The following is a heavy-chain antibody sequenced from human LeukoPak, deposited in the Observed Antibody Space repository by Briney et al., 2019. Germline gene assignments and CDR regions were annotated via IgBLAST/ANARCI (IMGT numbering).Heavy chain of an antibody. Sequence: ASVKVSCKASGYTFTSYYMHWVRQAPGQGLEWMGIINPSGGSTSYAQKFQGRVTMTRDTSTSTVYMELSSLRSEDTAVYYCARGTTLEYYDFWSGYYSQGVMGYFDYWGQGTLVTVSS. J-gene: IGHJ4*02. D-gene: IGHD3-3*01. CDR1: GYTFTSYY. CDR2: INPSGGST. CDR3: ARGTTLEYYDFWSGYYSQGVMGYFDY. V-gene: IGHV1-46*01.